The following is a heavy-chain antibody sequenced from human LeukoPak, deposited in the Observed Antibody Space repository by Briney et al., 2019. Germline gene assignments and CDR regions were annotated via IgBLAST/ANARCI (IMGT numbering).Heavy chain of an antibody. V-gene: IGHV1-46*01. J-gene: IGHJ4*02. Sequence: ASVKVSCKASGHTFTSYVMHWVRQAPGQGLEWMGIINPSGGSTIYAQKFQGRVTMTRDTSTSTVYMELSSLRSEDTAVFYCARAQPYFDYWGQGTLVTVSS. CDR2: INPSGGST. D-gene: IGHD2-2*01. CDR3: ARAQPYFDY. CDR1: GHTFTSYV.